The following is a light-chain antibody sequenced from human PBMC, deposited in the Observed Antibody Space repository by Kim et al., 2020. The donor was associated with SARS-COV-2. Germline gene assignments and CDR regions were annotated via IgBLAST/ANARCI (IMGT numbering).Light chain of an antibody. CDR2: QDD. CDR1: ELGDKY. CDR3: QAWDSSTVV. J-gene: IGLJ1*01. Sequence: SYELTQPPSVSVSPGQTASITCSGDELGDKYTCWYQQKPGHSPVLVIYQDDKRPSGIPERFSGSNSGNAATLTISGTQAMDEADYYCQAWDSSTVVFGTG. V-gene: IGLV3-1*01.